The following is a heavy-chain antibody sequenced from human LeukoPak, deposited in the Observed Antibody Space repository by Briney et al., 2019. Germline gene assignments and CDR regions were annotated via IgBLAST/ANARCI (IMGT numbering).Heavy chain of an antibody. J-gene: IGHJ4*02. CDR2: IDPDSGGT. Sequence: ASVKVSCKASGYTLTGYYIHWVRQAPGQGLEWMGWIDPDSGGTNYAQKLQGRVTMTTDTSTSTAYMELRSLRSDDTAVYYCAREGSILETYFDYWGQGTLVTVSS. CDR3: AREGSILETYFDY. V-gene: IGHV1-2*02. CDR1: GYTLTGYY. D-gene: IGHD5-24*01.